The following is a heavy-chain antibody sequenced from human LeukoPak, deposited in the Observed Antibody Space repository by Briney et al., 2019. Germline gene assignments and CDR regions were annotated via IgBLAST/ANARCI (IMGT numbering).Heavy chain of an antibody. CDR1: GFTFSSYS. V-gene: IGHV3-21*01. CDR3: ARDLALIAAAGTIFDY. Sequence: GGSLRLSCAASGFTFSSYSMNWVRQARGKGLEWVSSISSSSSYIYYADSVKGRFTISGDNAKNSLYLQMNSLRAEDTAVYYCARDLALIAAAGTIFDYWGQGTLVTVSS. CDR2: ISSSSSYI. J-gene: IGHJ4*02. D-gene: IGHD6-13*01.